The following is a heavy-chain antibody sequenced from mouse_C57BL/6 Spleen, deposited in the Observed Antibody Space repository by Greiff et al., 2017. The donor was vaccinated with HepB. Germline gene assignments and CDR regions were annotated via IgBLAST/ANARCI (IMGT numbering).Heavy chain of an antibody. CDR1: GFTFSSYA. V-gene: IGHV5-9-1*02. CDR2: ISSGGDYI. Sequence: DVHLVESGEGLVKPGGSLKLSCAASGFTFSSYAMSWVRQTPEKRLEWVAYISSGGDYIYYADTVKGRFTISRDNARNTLYLQMSSLQSEDTVMDYCTRAQGWLLPFAYWGQGTLVTVSS. CDR3: TRAQGWLLPFAY. J-gene: IGHJ3*01. D-gene: IGHD2-3*01.